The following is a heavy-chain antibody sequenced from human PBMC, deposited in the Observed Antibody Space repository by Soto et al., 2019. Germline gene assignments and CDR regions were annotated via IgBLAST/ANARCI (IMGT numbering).Heavy chain of an antibody. CDR3: ARNDIVVVPAAMDY. V-gene: IGHV4-34*01. CDR2: INHSGST. D-gene: IGHD2-2*01. J-gene: IGHJ4*02. CDR1: GGSFSGYY. Sequence: SETLSLTCAVYGGSFSGYYWSWIRQPPGKGLEWIGEINHSGSTNYNPSLKSRVTISVDTSKNQFSLKLSSVTAADTAVYYCARNDIVVVPAAMDYWGPGTRVTLXS.